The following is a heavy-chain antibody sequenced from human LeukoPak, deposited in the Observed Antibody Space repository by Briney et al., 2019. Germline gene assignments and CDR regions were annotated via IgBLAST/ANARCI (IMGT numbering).Heavy chain of an antibody. V-gene: IGHV3-53*01. Sequence: PGGSQRLSCAASGFTVSSNCMNWVRQAPGKGLEWVSVIYTGGGTYYADSVKGRFTISRDNSKNTLYLQMNSLRAEDTAVYYCVRDRGVEVADVRWGQGTLVTVSS. CDR3: VRDRGVEVADVR. D-gene: IGHD6-19*01. CDR2: IYTGGGT. CDR1: GFTVSSNC. J-gene: IGHJ4*02.